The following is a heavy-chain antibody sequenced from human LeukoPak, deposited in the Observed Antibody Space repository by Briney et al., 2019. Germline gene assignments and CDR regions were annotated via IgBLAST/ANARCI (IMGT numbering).Heavy chain of an antibody. V-gene: IGHV3-43*02. CDR2: ISGDGGST. CDR3: AQGDGYNPYFDY. D-gene: IGHD5-24*01. J-gene: IGHJ4*02. CDR1: GFTFDDYA. Sequence: GGSPRLSCAASGFTFDDYAMHWVRQASGKGLEWVSLISGDGGSTYYADSAKDRFTISRDNSKNSLYLQMNSLRTEDTALYYCAQGDGYNPYFDYWGQGTLVTVSS.